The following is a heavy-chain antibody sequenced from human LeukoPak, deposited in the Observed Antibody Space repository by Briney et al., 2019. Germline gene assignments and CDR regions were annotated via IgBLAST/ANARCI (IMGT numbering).Heavy chain of an antibody. J-gene: IGHJ6*02. CDR2: MNPNSGNT. D-gene: IGHD6-13*01. CDR3: ARGLLGSSSWQWAYYYYGMDV. CDR1: GYTFTSYD. Sequence: ASVKVSCKASGYTFTSYDINWVRQATGQGLEWMGWMNPNSGNTGYAQKFQGRVTMTRNTSISTACMELSRLRSEDTAVYYCARGLLGSSSWQWAYYYYGMDVWGQGTTVTVSS. V-gene: IGHV1-8*01.